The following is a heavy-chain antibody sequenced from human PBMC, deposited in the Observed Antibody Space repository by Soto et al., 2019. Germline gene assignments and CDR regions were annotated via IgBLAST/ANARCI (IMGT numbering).Heavy chain of an antibody. J-gene: IGHJ4*02. CDR1: GGSISSGGYS. D-gene: IGHD6-13*01. Sequence: QLQLQESGSGLVKPSQTLSLTCAVSGGSISSGGYSWSWIRQPPGKGLEWIGYIYHSGSTYYNPSLKSRVTISVDRSKNQFSLKLSSVTAADTAVYYCARAGQQLGGRGGYYFDYWGQGTLVTVSS. CDR3: ARAGQQLGGRGGYYFDY. V-gene: IGHV4-30-2*01. CDR2: IYHSGST.